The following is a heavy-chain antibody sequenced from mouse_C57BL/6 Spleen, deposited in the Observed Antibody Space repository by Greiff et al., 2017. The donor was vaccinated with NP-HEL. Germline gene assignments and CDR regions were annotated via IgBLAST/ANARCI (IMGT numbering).Heavy chain of an antibody. CDR2: ISNLAYSI. CDR3: ARGGSNYYFDY. J-gene: IGHJ2*01. D-gene: IGHD2-5*01. CDR1: GFTFSDYG. V-gene: IGHV5-15*01. Sequence: EVKLMESGGGLVQPGGSLKLSCAASGFTFSDYGMAWVRQAPRKGPEWVAFISNLAYSIYYADTVTGRFTISRENAKNTQYLEMSSLRSEDTAMYYCARGGSNYYFDYWGQGTTLTVSS.